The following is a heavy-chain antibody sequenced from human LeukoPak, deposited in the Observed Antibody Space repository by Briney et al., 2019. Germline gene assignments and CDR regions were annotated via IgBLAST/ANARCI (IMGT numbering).Heavy chain of an antibody. D-gene: IGHD2-2*01. V-gene: IGHV3-21*01. CDR3: ARDPVSGVVPAAIFDP. CDR1: GFTFSSYS. CDR2: ISSSSSYI. Sequence: GGSLRLSCAASGFTFSSYSMNWVRQAPGKGLEWVSSISSSSSYIYYADSVKGRFTISRDNAKNSLYLQMNSLRAEDTAVYYCARDPVSGVVPAAIFDPWGQGTLVTVSS. J-gene: IGHJ5*02.